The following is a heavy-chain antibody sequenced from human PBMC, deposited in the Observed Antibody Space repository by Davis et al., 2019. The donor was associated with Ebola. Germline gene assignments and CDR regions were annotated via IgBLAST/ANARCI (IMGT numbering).Heavy chain of an antibody. J-gene: IGHJ4*02. D-gene: IGHD3-9*01. CDR2: IYYSGST. CDR3: ASPGGFQTGHAVFFDY. CDR1: GGSISSGGYS. Sequence: MPSETLSLTCTVSGGSISSGGYSWSWIRQPPGKGLEWIGYIYYSGSTNYNPSLKSRVTISVDTSKNQFSLKLSSVTAADTAVYYCASPGGFQTGHAVFFDYWGQGTLVTVSS. V-gene: IGHV4-61*08.